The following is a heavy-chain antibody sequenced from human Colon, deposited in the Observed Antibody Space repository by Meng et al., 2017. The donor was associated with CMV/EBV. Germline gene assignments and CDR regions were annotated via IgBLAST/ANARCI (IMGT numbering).Heavy chain of an antibody. CDR3: AGGEGTVTPPYYYGVDV. V-gene: IGHV4-61*01. J-gene: IGHJ6*02. CDR2: MYYTGTT. CDR1: GGSVNSASYY. D-gene: IGHD4-17*01. Sequence: SETLSLTCIVSGGSVNSASYYWSWIRQPPGKGLEWIGYMYYTGTTNYSSSLESRASISVGVSNNQFLLNLTSVIAADTAVYYGAGGEGTVTPPYYYGVDVWGQGTTVTVSS.